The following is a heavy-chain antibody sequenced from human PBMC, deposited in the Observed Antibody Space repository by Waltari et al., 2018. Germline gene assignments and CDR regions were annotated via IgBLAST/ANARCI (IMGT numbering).Heavy chain of an antibody. CDR3: ARGRSGGAAI. Sequence: QVQLQQWGAGLLKPSETLAPTGAFDGGSFSGYYWSWNRQPPGKGLEWIGEIDHSGSTNYNPSLKSRVTISVDTSKNQFSLKLNSVTAADTALYYCARGRSGGAAIWGQGTLVTVSS. CDR1: GGSFSGYY. V-gene: IGHV4-34*01. D-gene: IGHD2-15*01. CDR2: IDHSGST. J-gene: IGHJ4*02.